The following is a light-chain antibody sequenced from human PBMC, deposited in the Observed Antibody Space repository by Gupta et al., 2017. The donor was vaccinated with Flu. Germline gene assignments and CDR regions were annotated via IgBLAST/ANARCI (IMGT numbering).Light chain of an antibody. CDR2: EVS. CDR1: SSDVGGYNY. J-gene: IGLJ2*01. CDR3: SSYVGSNSVI. V-gene: IGLV2-8*01. Sequence: SALTQPPSASWSPGQSVTISCTGTSSDVGGYNYVSWYQQHPGKAPKLVIYEVSKRPSGVPDRFSGSKSGNTASLTVSGLQAEDEADYYCSSYVGSNSVIFGGGTKLTVL.